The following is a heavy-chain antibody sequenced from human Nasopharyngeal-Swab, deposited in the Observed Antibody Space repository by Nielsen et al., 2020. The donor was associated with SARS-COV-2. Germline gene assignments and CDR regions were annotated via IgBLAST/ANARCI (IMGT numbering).Heavy chain of an antibody. V-gene: IGHV3-30-3*01. CDR2: ISYDGSNI. CDR3: AREEVTADAFDI. Sequence: GESLKISCAASGFTFSSYAMHWVRQAPGKGLEWVAVISYDGSNIYYADSVKGRFTISRDNSKNTLYLQMNSLRAEDTAVYYCAREEVTADAFDIWGQGTMVTVSS. CDR1: GFTFSSYA. D-gene: IGHD2-21*02. J-gene: IGHJ3*02.